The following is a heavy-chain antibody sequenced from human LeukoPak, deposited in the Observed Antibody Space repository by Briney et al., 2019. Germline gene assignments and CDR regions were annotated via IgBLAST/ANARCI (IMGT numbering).Heavy chain of an antibody. CDR3: ARDIYTSGSLGY. D-gene: IGHD3-10*01. CDR2: INPSGGST. V-gene: IGHV1-46*01. CDR1: GYSFTSYY. J-gene: IGHJ4*02. Sequence: ASVKASCKASGYSFTSYYIHWVRQAPGQGLEWMGIINPSGGSTSYAPKFQGRVTMTRDTSTSTVYMELSSLRSEDTAVYYCARDIYTSGSLGYWGQGTLVTVSS.